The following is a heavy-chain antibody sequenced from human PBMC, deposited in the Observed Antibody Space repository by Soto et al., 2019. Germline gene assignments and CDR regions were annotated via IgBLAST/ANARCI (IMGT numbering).Heavy chain of an antibody. CDR1: GGSISNYY. Sequence: SETLSLTCTVSGGSISNYYWSWIRQPPGKGLEWIGSIYYSGSTYYNPSLKSRVTISVDTSKNQISLKLSSVTAADTAVYYCARLRRDGYNWDYWGQGTLVTVSS. V-gene: IGHV4-59*05. J-gene: IGHJ4*02. CDR2: IYYSGST. CDR3: ARLRRDGYNWDY. D-gene: IGHD5-12*01.